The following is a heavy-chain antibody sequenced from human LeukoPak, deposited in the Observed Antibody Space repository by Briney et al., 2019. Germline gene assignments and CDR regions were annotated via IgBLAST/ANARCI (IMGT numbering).Heavy chain of an antibody. CDR1: GFTFDDYA. V-gene: IGHV3-9*01. CDR2: ISWNSGSI. CDR3: AKDFSHSSSSTFDY. J-gene: IGHJ4*02. D-gene: IGHD6-6*01. Sequence: PGRSPRLSCAASGFTFDDYAMHWVRQAPGKGLEWVSGISWNSGSIGYADSVKGRFTISRDNAKNSLYLQMNSLRAEDTALYYCAKDFSHSSSSTFDYWGQGTLVTVSS.